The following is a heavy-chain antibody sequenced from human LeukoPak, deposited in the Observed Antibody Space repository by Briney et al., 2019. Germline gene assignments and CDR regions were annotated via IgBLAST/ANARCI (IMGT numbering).Heavy chain of an antibody. Sequence: SETLSLTCTVSGGSISRYYWSWIRQPPGKGLEWIGYIYYSGSTNYYPSLKSRVTMSVDTSKNQFSLRLSSVTAADTALYYCARDRASAGGFDYWGQGTLVTVSS. V-gene: IGHV4-59*01. D-gene: IGHD2-15*01. CDR2: IYYSGST. CDR3: ARDRASAGGFDY. CDR1: GGSISRYY. J-gene: IGHJ4*02.